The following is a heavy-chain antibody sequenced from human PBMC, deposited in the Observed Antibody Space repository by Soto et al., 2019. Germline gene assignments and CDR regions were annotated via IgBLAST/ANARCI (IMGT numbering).Heavy chain of an antibody. Sequence: QVQLQESGPGLVKPSETLSLTCTVSGGSISGYYWSWIRQPPGKGLEWIGYIHYSGSTNSNPSLKSRVTILVDTSKNQFSPKLSSVTAADTAVYYCARHGNWNSGVDWFDPWGQGTLVTVSS. CDR1: GGSISGYY. CDR2: IHYSGST. CDR3: ARHGNWNSGVDWFDP. J-gene: IGHJ5*02. V-gene: IGHV4-59*08. D-gene: IGHD1-7*01.